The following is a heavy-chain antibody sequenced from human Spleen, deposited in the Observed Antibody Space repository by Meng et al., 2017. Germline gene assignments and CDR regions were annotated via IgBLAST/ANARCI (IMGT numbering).Heavy chain of an antibody. J-gene: IGHJ5*02. CDR2: ISGSGSDI. D-gene: IGHD6-25*01. CDR3: ARHSGRAGGDP. V-gene: IGHV3-11*01. Sequence: QVQLVQSGGGLVKPGGSRRLSCAASGFTFSNSYMSWVRQTPGKGLEWVSYISGSGSDIEYADSVRGRFTISRDNAKNSLYLQMNSLRAEDTAVYYCARHSGRAGGDPWGQGTLVTVSS. CDR1: GFTFSNSY.